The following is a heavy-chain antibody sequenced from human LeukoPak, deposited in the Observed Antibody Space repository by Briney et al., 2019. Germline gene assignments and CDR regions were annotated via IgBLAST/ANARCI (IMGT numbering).Heavy chain of an antibody. J-gene: IGHJ6*03. D-gene: IGHD1-26*01. CDR3: ARAYSERYGLGYYYMDV. Sequence: GGSLRLSCAASGVTFSTYSMNWVRQAPGKGLEWVSSISSSSSYIYYADSVKGRFTISRDNAKKSVYLQMNNLRAEDTAVYYCARAYSERYGLGYYYMDVWGKGTTVTISS. CDR1: GVTFSTYS. V-gene: IGHV3-21*01. CDR2: ISSSSSYI.